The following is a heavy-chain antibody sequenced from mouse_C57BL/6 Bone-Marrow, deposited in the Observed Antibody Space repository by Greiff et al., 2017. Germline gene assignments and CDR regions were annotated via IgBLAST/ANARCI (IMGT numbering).Heavy chain of an antibody. V-gene: IGHV5-16*01. Sequence: CTASGFTFSDYYMAWVRQVPEKGLEWVANINYDGSSTYYLDSLKSRFIISRDNAKNILYLQMSSLKSEDTATYYCAREWDAYFDYWGQGTTRTVSS. J-gene: IGHJ2*01. CDR2: INYDGSST. D-gene: IGHD4-1*01. CDR1: GFTFSDYY. CDR3: AREWDAYFDY.